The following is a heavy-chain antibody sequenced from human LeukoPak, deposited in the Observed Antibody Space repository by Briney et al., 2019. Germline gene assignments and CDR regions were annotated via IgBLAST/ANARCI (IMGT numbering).Heavy chain of an antibody. CDR1: GGTFSSYA. CDR2: IIPIFGIA. Sequence: ASVKVSCKASGGTFSSYAISWVRQAPGQGLEWMGRIIPIFGIANYAQKFQGRVTITADKSTSTAYMELSSLRSEDTAMYYCASLLTTGNWFYYYGMDVWGQGTTVTVSS. V-gene: IGHV1-69*04. CDR3: ASLLTTGNWFYYYGMDV. D-gene: IGHD3-16*01. J-gene: IGHJ6*02.